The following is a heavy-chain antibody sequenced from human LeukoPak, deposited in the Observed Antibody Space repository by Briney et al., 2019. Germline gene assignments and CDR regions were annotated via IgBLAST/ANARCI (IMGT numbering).Heavy chain of an antibody. CDR3: ARGGYDYVWGSYRLFDY. D-gene: IGHD3-16*02. J-gene: IGHJ4*02. CDR2: IIPNSGGT. V-gene: IGHV1-2*02. Sequence: ASVKVSCKASGYTFTGHYIHWVRQTPGQGLEWMGWIIPNSGGTNYAQKFQGRVTMTRDTSISTAYMQLSRLRSDDTAVYYCARGGYDYVWGSYRLFDYWGQGTLVTVSS. CDR1: GYTFTGHY.